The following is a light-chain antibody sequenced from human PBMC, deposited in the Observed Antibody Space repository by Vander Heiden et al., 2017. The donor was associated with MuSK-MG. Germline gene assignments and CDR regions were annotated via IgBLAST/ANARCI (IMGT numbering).Light chain of an antibody. CDR3: SSYTTSSTLV. V-gene: IGLV2-14*01. CDR2: EVS. J-gene: IGLJ3*02. Sequence: QSALTQPASVSGSPGQSVTISCSGTRSDVGAYNRVSWWYQQYPGKAPKLIIFEVSNRAPGVSNRISASKSGNMASLTISGLQAEDEADDYCSSYTTSSTLVFGGGTKVTVL. CDR1: RSDVGAYNR.